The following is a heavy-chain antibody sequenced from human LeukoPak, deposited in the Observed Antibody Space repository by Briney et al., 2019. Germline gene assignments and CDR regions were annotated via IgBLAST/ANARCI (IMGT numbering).Heavy chain of an antibody. V-gene: IGHV4-59*11. Sequence: SETLSLTCTVSGGSISSHYWSWIRQPPGKGLEWIGYIYYSGSTNYNPSLKSRVTISVDTSKNQFSLKRSSVTAAHTAVYYCARDVYSYGQGLEYWGQGTLVTVSS. CDR3: ARDVYSYGQGLEY. J-gene: IGHJ4*02. D-gene: IGHD5-18*01. CDR1: GGSISSHY. CDR2: IYYSGST.